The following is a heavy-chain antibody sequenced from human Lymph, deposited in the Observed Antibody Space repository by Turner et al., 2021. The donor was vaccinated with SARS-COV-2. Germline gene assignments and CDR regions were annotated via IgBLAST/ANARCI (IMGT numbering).Heavy chain of an antibody. CDR3: AKDPGYCSGGSCYSRTYFDF. V-gene: IGHV3-43*02. D-gene: IGHD2-15*01. CDR2: SSGDGGGT. CDR1: GFTFDDYA. Sequence: GETGGGVVQPGGSLRLSSAASGFTFDDYAMHWVRQAPGKGLEWVSLSSGDGGGTYYADSVKGRFTISRDNSKNSLSLQMNSLRAEDTALYYCAKDPGYCSGGSCYSRTYFDFWGQGTLVTVSA. J-gene: IGHJ4*02.